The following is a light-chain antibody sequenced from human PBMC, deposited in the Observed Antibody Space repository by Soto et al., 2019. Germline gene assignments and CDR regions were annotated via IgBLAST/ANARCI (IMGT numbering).Light chain of an antibody. V-gene: IGKV1-33*01. J-gene: IGKJ4*01. CDR1: HDIRKD. CDR2: GAT. Sequence: DIQMTQSPSSLSASVGDRVTITCQARHDIRKDLNWYQQKPGKAPKLLIHGATSLEAGVPSRFSGSGSGTDFTLTISSLQPEDFATYYCQQANSFPLTFGGGTKVDIK. CDR3: QQANSFPLT.